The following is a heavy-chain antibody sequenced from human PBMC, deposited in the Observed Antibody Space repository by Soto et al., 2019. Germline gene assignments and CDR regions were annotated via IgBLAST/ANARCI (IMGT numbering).Heavy chain of an antibody. CDR2: ISWNSGSI. CDR1: GFTFDDYA. CDR3: AKESTDCTNGVCYLWSSLGGGYYGMDV. J-gene: IGHJ6*02. Sequence: EVQLVESGGGLVQPGRSLRLSCAASGFTFDDYAMHWVQQAPGKGLEWVSGISWNSGSIGYADSVKGRFTISRDNAKNSLYLQMNSLRAEDTALYYCAKESTDCTNGVCYLWSSLGGGYYGMDVWGQGTTVTVSS. D-gene: IGHD2-8*01. V-gene: IGHV3-9*01.